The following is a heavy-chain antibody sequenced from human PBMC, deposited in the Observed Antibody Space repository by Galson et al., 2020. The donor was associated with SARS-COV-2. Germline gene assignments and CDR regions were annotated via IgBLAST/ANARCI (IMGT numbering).Heavy chain of an antibody. Sequence: ASVKVSCEASGYTFANYDVNWVRQATGQGLEWMGWMNPKSGNTGYAQRFQGRVTITRDTSINTAYLELSSLRSEDTAVYYCARASKHYNFLTGYLNYYYYYMDDWGTGTTVTISS. D-gene: IGHD3-9*01. V-gene: IGHV1-8*03. CDR3: ARASKHYNFLTGYLNYYYYYMDD. CDR1: GYTFANYD. J-gene: IGHJ6*03. CDR2: MNPKSGNT.